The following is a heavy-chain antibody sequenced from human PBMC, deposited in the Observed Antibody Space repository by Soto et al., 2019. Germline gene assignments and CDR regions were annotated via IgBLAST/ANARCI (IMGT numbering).Heavy chain of an antibody. CDR1: GFTFSNYA. D-gene: IGHD3-22*01. Sequence: QVQLAGSGGGVVQPGRSLRLSCAASGFTFSNYAMHWVRQAPGKGLEWVAVISYDGSNKYYTDSVMGRLSISRDNSKNTLYLQMNSLRAEDTAVYYCARGGKGLLQPNWFDPWGQGNLVTVSS. J-gene: IGHJ5*02. CDR2: ISYDGSNK. V-gene: IGHV3-30-3*01. CDR3: ARGGKGLLQPNWFDP.